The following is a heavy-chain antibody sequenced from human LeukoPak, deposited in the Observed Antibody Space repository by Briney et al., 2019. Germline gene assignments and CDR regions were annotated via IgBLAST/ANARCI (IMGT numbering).Heavy chain of an antibody. CDR2: IYHSGST. Sequence: SETLSLTCTVSGYSISSGYYWGWMRQPPGKGLEWIGSIYHSGSTYYNPSLKSRVTISVDTSKNQFSLKLSSVTAADTAVYYCARNGEFLEPDVWGQGTTVTVSS. D-gene: IGHD7-27*01. J-gene: IGHJ6*02. V-gene: IGHV4-38-2*02. CDR1: GYSISSGYY. CDR3: ARNGEFLEPDV.